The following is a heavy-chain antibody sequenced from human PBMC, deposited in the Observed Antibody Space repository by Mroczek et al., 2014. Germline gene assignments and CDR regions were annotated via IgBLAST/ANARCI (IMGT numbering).Heavy chain of an antibody. J-gene: IGHJ3*02. Sequence: VQLVESGGGLVKPGGSLRLSCAASGFTFSSYSMNWVRQAPGKGLEWVSSISSSSSYIYYADSVKGRFTISRDNAKNSLYLQMNSLRAEDTAVYYCFSYYYDSSGYYYDAFDIWGQGTMVTVSS. CDR1: GFTFSSYS. D-gene: IGHD3-22*01. CDR2: ISSSSSYI. CDR3: FSYYYDSSGYYYDAFDI. V-gene: IGHV3-21*01.